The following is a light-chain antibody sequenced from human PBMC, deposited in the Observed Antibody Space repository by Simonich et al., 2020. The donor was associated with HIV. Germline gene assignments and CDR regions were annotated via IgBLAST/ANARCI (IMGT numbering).Light chain of an antibody. CDR1: QGICSY. J-gene: IGKJ1*01. V-gene: IGKV1-39*01. CDR3: QQSYSTPRT. CDR2: AAS. Sequence: IQLTQSPSFLSASVGNRVTIPLRASQGICSYLAWYQQKPGKAPKLLIYAASSLQSGVPSRFSGSGSGTDFTLTISSLQPEDFATYYCQQSYSTPRTFGQGTKVEIK.